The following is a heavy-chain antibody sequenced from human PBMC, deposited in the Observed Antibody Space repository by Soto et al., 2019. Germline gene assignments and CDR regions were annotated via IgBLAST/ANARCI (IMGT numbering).Heavy chain of an antibody. D-gene: IGHD3-16*01. J-gene: IGHJ1*01. CDR1: GFTFRSYV. CDR2: TSYDGSNK. Sequence: ESGGGVVQPGASLRVSCVASGFTFRSYVIHWVRQAPGKGLEWVALTSYDGSNKYYGDSVRGRFTISRDNSRNTVDLQMDSLTVEDTALYYCARWGTTGGLDVWGQGTLVSVSS. V-gene: IGHV3-30*19. CDR3: ARWGTTGGLDV.